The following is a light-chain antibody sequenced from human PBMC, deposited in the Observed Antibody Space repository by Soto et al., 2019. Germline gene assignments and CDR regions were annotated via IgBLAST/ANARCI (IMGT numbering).Light chain of an antibody. CDR3: QQYNTFSAT. CDR1: QNIASW. Sequence: DIQMTQSPSTLSASVGDRVTITCRASQNIASWLAWYQQRPGKAPKPLIYAGSTLESGVSSRFSGSGSGTEFTLTITDLQPGDFATSYCQQYNTFSATFGQGTRVEIK. CDR2: AGS. V-gene: IGKV1-5*01. J-gene: IGKJ5*01.